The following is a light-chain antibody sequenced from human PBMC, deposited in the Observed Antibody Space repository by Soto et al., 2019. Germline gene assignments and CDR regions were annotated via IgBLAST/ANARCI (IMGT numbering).Light chain of an antibody. V-gene: IGKV1-5*01. J-gene: IGKJ1*01. CDR2: DAS. CDR3: QQYNSYSRTLT. CDR1: QSISSW. Sequence: DIQMTQSPSTLSASVGDRVTITCRASQSISSWLAWYQQKPGKAPKLLIYDASSLESGVPSRFSGSGSGTEFTLTISSLQPDDFATYYCQQYNSYSRTLTFCQGTKVEIK.